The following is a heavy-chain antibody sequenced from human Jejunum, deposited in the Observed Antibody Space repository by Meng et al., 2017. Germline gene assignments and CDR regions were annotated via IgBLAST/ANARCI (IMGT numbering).Heavy chain of an antibody. J-gene: IGHJ4*02. CDR2: IYYTGSA. Sequence: QVQLQESGPGLVTPSQTLSLTCTVSVDSISSGGHYWSWTRQHPGKGLEWIGYIYYTGSAYYTPSLESRVTLSVDTSNNQFSLRLNSVTAADTAVYYCAREGQLMLGLVDYWGQGTLVTVSS. D-gene: IGHD2-2*01. CDR3: AREGQLMLGLVDY. CDR1: VDSISSGGHY. V-gene: IGHV4-31*03.